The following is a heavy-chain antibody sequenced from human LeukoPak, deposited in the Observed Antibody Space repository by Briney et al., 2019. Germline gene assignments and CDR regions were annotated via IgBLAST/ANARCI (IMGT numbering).Heavy chain of an antibody. D-gene: IGHD2-2*02. J-gene: IGHJ5*02. V-gene: IGHV4-38-2*02. CDR3: ARAYCSSTSCYTGGWFDP. Sequence: SGTLSLTCTVSGYTIISGYSWDWIRQPPGKGLEWIGSFHYSGSTYYNPSLMSRVTISGDTSKNQFSLRLSSVTAADRAVYYCARAYCSSTSCYTGGWFDPWGQGTLVTVSS. CDR2: FHYSGST. CDR1: GYTIISGYS.